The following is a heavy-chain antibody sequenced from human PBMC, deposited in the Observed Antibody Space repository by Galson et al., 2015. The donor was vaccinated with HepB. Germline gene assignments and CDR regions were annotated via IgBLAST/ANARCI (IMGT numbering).Heavy chain of an antibody. V-gene: IGHV3-23*01. CDR1: GFTFSSFA. J-gene: IGHJ3*02. CDR2: ISDGGDTT. CDR3: AKGDTPWGGFDI. D-gene: IGHD2-21*01. Sequence: PRLSCATSGFTFSSFAMTWVRQAPGKGLEWVSAISDGGDTTYYADSVKGRFSITRDVSKSTLSLQMNSLRAEDTAVYYCAKGDTPWGGFDIWGQGTMVTVSS.